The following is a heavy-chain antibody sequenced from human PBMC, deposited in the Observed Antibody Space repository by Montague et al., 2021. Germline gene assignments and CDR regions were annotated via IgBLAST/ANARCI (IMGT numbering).Heavy chain of an antibody. Sequence: SETLSLTCTVSGASITSNIYYWGRLRQSPAKGLEGIGRVYNRGNSLYQPSLKSRITMAVDTSKNQFSLKLSSVTAADTAIYYCARVFSSWYVGWFDPWGQLTL. CDR1: GASITSNIYY. J-gene: IGHJ5*02. CDR3: ARVFSSWYVGWFDP. D-gene: IGHD6-13*01. V-gene: IGHV4-39*07. CDR2: VYNRGNS.